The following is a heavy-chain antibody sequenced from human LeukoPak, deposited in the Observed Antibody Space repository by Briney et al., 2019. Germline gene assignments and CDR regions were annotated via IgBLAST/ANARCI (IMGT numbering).Heavy chain of an antibody. D-gene: IGHD3-9*01. CDR2: IYYSGST. CDR1: GGSISSSSYY. CDR3: ARQNHLRYFDWFLLPDFDY. Sequence: SETLSLTCTVSGGSISSSSYYWGWIRQPPGKGLEWIGSIYYSGSTYYNPSLKSRVTISVDTSKNQFSLKLSPVTAADTAVYYCARQNHLRYFDWFLLPDFDYWGQGTLVTVSS. V-gene: IGHV4-39*01. J-gene: IGHJ4*02.